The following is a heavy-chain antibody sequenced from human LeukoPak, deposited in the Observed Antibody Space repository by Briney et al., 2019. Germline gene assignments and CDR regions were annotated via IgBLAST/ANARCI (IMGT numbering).Heavy chain of an antibody. CDR1: GGSFSGYY. CDR3: ARGLTTVTTFSWFDP. CDR2: INHSGST. V-gene: IGHV4-34*01. Sequence: SETLSLTCAVYGGSFSGYYWSWIRQHPGKGLEWIGEINHSGSTNYNPSLKSRVTISVDTSKNQFSLKLSSVTAADTAVYYCARGLTTVTTFSWFDPWGQGTLVTVSS. J-gene: IGHJ5*02. D-gene: IGHD4-17*01.